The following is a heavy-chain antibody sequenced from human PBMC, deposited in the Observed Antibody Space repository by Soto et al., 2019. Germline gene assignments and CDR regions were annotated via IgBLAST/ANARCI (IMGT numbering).Heavy chain of an antibody. CDR3: AREGEYCSGVNCPFDD. D-gene: IGHD2-15*01. CDR1: GFTFSNSG. Sequence: QVQLVESGGGVVQPGRSLRLSCAASGFTFSNSGMHWVRQAPGKGLEWVAVFWSDGTNKYFADSVKGRFTISRDNSKNTLYLQVNIVRAEDTAVYYCAREGEYCSGVNCPFDDWGQGTLVTVSS. CDR2: FWSDGTNK. J-gene: IGHJ4*02. V-gene: IGHV3-33*01.